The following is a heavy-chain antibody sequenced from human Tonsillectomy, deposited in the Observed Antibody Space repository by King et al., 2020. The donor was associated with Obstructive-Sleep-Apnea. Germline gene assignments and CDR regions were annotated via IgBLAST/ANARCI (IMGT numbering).Heavy chain of an antibody. CDR3: AREAYFVLPPLLDY. Sequence: QLQESGPGLVKPSETLSLTCTVSGGSISSSSYYWGWIRQPPGKGLEWIGSIYYSGSTYYNPSLKSRVTISVDTSKNQFSLKLSSVTAADTAVYYCAREAYFVLPPLLDYWGQGTLVTVSS. D-gene: IGHD1-26*01. J-gene: IGHJ4*02. CDR2: IYYSGST. CDR1: GGSISSSSYY. V-gene: IGHV4-39*07.